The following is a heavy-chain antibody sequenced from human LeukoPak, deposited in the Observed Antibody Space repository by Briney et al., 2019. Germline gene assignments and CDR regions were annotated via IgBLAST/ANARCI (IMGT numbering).Heavy chain of an antibody. D-gene: IGHD1-26*01. CDR1: GFTFSSYN. CDR2: ISSSSGAI. Sequence: GGSLRLSCAASGFTFSSYNMNWVHQAPGKGLEWVSYISSSSGAIYYADSVKGRFTISRDNAKNSLYLQMNSLRAEDTAVYYCAGEPGGSYFSDYWGQGTLVTVSS. V-gene: IGHV3-48*01. CDR3: AGEPGGSYFSDY. J-gene: IGHJ4*02.